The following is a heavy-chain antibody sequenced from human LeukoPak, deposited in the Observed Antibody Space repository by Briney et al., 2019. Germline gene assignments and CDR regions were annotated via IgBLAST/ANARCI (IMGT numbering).Heavy chain of an antibody. V-gene: IGHV4-39*01. J-gene: IGHJ5*02. CDR1: GGSISSSSYY. Sequence: SETLSLTCTVSGGSISSSSYYWGWIRQPPGKGLEWIGSIYYSGSTYYNPSLKSRVTISVDTSKNQFSLKLSSVTAADTAVYYCARHLGEDWFDPWGQGTLVTVSS. D-gene: IGHD3-16*01. CDR3: ARHLGEDWFDP. CDR2: IYYSGST.